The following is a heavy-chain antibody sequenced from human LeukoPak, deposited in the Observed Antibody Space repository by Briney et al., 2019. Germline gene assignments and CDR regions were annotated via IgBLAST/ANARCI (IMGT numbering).Heavy chain of an antibody. D-gene: IGHD3-10*01. CDR2: ISAYNGDT. CDR3: ARMTVLLWFGEFDN. V-gene: IGHV1-18*04. J-gene: IGHJ4*02. Sequence: ASVKVSCTASGYTFTSYGISWVRQAPGQGLEWMGWISAYNGDTNYAQKLQGRVTMTTDTSTSTAYMELRSLRSDDTAVYYCARMTVLLWFGEFDNWGQGTLVTVSS. CDR1: GYTFTSYG.